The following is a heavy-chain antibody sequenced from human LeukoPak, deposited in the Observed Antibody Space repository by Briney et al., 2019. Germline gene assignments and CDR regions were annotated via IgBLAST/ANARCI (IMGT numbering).Heavy chain of an antibody. CDR2: ISYDGSNK. CDR3: ARDRGYYGPRTGGAFDI. V-gene: IGHV3-30-3*01. J-gene: IGHJ3*02. D-gene: IGHD3-10*01. Sequence: PGGSLRLSCAASGFTFSSYAMHWVRQAPGKGLEWVAVISYDGSNKYYADSVKGRFTISRDNSKNTLYLQMNSLRAEDTAVYYCARDRGYYGPRTGGAFDIWGQGTMVTVSS. CDR1: GFTFSSYA.